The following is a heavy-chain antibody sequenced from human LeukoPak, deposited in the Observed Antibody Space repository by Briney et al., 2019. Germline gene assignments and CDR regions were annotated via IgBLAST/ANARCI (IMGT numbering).Heavy chain of an antibody. J-gene: IGHJ4*02. Sequence: SETLSLTCAVYGGSFSGYYWSWLRQPPGKGLEWIGEINHSGSTNYNPSLKSRVTISVDTSKNQFSLKLSSVTAADTAVYYCARGYERGIALAGNPPRFDYWGQGTLVTVSS. V-gene: IGHV4-34*01. CDR2: INHSGST. CDR3: ARGYERGIALAGNPPRFDY. D-gene: IGHD6-19*01. CDR1: GGSFSGYY.